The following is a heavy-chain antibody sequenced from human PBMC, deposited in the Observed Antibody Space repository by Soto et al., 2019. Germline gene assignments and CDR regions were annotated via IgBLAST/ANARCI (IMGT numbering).Heavy chain of an antibody. V-gene: IGHV4-59*01. CDR3: ATQDDSSGWYM. Sequence: PSETLSLTCTVSGGSISSYYWSWIRQPPGKGLEWIGYIYYSGSTNYNPSLKSRVTISVDTSKNQFSLKLSSATAADTAVYYCATQDDSSGWYMWGQGTLVTVSS. D-gene: IGHD6-19*01. J-gene: IGHJ4*02. CDR1: GGSISSYY. CDR2: IYYSGST.